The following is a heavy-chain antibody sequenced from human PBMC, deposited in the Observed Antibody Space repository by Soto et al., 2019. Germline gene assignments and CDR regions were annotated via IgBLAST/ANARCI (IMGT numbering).Heavy chain of an antibody. CDR1: GGTFSSYA. J-gene: IGHJ6*02. CDR2: IIPIFGTA. Sequence: GASVKVSCKASGGTFSSYAISWVRQAPGQGLEWMGGIIPIFGTANYAQKFQGRVTITADESTSTACVELSSLMSEDTAVYCCARSGIVVVPAAKLYGMDVWGQGTTVTVSS. D-gene: IGHD2-2*01. V-gene: IGHV1-69*13. CDR3: ARSGIVVVPAAKLYGMDV.